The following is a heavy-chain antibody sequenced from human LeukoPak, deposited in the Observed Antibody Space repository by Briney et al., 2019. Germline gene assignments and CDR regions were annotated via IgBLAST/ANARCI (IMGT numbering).Heavy chain of an antibody. CDR1: GYTFTGYY. CDR2: INPNSGGA. CDR3: ARGYYGSGSYFDY. J-gene: IGHJ4*02. V-gene: IGHV1-2*02. D-gene: IGHD3-10*01. Sequence: ASVKVSCKASGYTFTGYYMHWVRQAPGQGLEWMGWINPNSGGANYAQKFQGRVTMTRDTSISTAYMELSRLRSDDTAVYYCARGYYGSGSYFDYWGQGTLVTVSS.